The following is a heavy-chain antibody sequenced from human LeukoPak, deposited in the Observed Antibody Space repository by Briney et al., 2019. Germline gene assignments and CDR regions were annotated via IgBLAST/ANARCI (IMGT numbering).Heavy chain of an antibody. CDR2: INHNGNVN. Sequence: ETLSLTCAVYGGSFSGYYWSWIRQPPGKGLEWVASINHNGNVNYYVDSVKGRFTISRDNAKNSLYLQMSNLRAEDTAVYFCARGGGLDVWGQGATVTVSS. J-gene: IGHJ6*02. D-gene: IGHD3-16*01. CDR3: ARGGGLDV. CDR1: GGSFSGYY. V-gene: IGHV3-7*03.